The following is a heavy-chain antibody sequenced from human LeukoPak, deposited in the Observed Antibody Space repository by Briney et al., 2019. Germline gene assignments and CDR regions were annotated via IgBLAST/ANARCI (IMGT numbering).Heavy chain of an antibody. Sequence: GGSLRLSCAASGFTFSSFWMSWVRQAPGKGLEWVANINQDGSGKYFVDSVKGRFTISRDNAKNSLYLQMNSLRAEDTAVYYCAKEGAIDYWGQGTLVTVSS. J-gene: IGHJ4*02. D-gene: IGHD4/OR15-4a*01. CDR2: INQDGSGK. CDR3: AKEGAIDY. V-gene: IGHV3-7*01. CDR1: GFTFSSFW.